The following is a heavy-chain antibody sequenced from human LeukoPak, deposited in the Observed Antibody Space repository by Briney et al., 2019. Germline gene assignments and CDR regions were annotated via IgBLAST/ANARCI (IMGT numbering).Heavy chain of an antibody. V-gene: IGHV4-4*09. Sequence: SETLSLTCAVSGVSICPYYWAWIRHPPGKALEWIGYIHTSGSKNQYPSLKSRVTISVDKSMNHFSLRLNSVTAAHTAVYCCARLSAAVHLRAFDLWGQGTMVTVSS. CDR1: GVSICPYY. CDR2: IHTSGSK. J-gene: IGHJ3*01. CDR3: ARLSAAVHLRAFDL.